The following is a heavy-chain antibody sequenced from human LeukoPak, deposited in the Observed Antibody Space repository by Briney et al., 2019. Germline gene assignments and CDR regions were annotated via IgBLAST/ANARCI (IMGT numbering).Heavy chain of an antibody. Sequence: HAGRSLRLPCAASGFTFSSYGMHWVRQAPGKGLEWVAVISYDGSNKYYADSVKGRFTISRDNSKNTLYLQMNSLRAEDTAVYYCAKDLDYGDLSYYFDYWGQGTLVTVSS. CDR3: AKDLDYGDLSYYFDY. CDR1: GFTFSSYG. J-gene: IGHJ4*02. CDR2: ISYDGSNK. D-gene: IGHD4-17*01. V-gene: IGHV3-30*18.